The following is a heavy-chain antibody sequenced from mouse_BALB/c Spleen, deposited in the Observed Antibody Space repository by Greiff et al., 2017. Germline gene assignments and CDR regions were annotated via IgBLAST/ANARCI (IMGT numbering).Heavy chain of an antibody. CDR2: IYPGGGYT. D-gene: IGHD2-4*01. CDR3: ARVSTMIPGFAY. J-gene: IGHJ3*01. Sequence: QVQPQQSGAELVRPGTSVKMSCKAAGYTFTNYWIGWVKQRPGHGLEWIGDIYPGGGYTNYNEKFKGKATLTSDKSSSTAYMELSSLTSEDSAVYYCARVSTMIPGFAYWGQGTLVTVSA. V-gene: IGHV1-63*02. CDR1: GYTFTNYW.